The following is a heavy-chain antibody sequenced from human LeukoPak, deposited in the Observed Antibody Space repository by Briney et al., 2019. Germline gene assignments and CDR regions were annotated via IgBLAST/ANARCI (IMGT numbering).Heavy chain of an antibody. Sequence: GASVTVSCKASGYTFTSYDINWVRQATGQGLEWMGWMNPNSGNTGYAQKFQGRVTMTRNTSISTAYMELSSLRSEDTAVYYCARGERYPYYFDYWGQGTLVTVSS. CDR2: MNPNSGNT. J-gene: IGHJ4*02. CDR1: GYTFTSYD. D-gene: IGHD3-16*02. V-gene: IGHV1-8*01. CDR3: ARGERYPYYFDY.